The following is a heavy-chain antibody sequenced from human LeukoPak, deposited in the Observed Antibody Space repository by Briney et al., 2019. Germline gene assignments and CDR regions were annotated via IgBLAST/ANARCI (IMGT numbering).Heavy chain of an antibody. J-gene: IGHJ4*02. Sequence: GALLLSCAASGFTGSSNYMSWGRQAPGKGLEGGSVIYSGGSTYYADSVKVRFTISRDNSKNTLYLQMNSLRAEDTAVYYCATSIAAAGMVDYFDYWGQGTLVTVSS. CDR1: GFTGSSNY. V-gene: IGHV3-53*01. D-gene: IGHD6-13*01. CDR2: IYSGGST. CDR3: ATSIAAAGMVDYFDY.